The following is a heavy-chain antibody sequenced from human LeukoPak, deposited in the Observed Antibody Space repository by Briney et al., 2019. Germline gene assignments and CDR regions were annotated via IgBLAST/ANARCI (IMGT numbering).Heavy chain of an antibody. CDR1: GFTFSSYS. V-gene: IGHV3-21*01. J-gene: IGHJ3*02. Sequence: GGTLRLSCAASGFTFSSYSMNWVRQAPGKGLEWVSSISSSSSYIYYADSVKGRFTISRDNAKNSLYLQMNSLRAEDTAVYYCARDDYGDYGAFDIWGQGTMVTVSS. CDR2: ISSSSSYI. D-gene: IGHD4-17*01. CDR3: ARDDYGDYGAFDI.